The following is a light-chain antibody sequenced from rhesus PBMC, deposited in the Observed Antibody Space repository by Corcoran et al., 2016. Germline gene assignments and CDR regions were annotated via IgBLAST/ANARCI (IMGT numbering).Light chain of an antibody. V-gene: IGKV3-42*03. J-gene: IGKJ4*01. CDR1: QSVSTN. CDR3: QQYNDWPLT. Sequence: EIVMTQSPATPSLSPGERATLSCRASQSVSTNLAWYQQKPGQAPSLLIYGTSNRATGIPGRVGGRGSGTVFTLTISSLEPGDFAVYYCQQYNDWPLTFGGGTKVEIK. CDR2: GTS.